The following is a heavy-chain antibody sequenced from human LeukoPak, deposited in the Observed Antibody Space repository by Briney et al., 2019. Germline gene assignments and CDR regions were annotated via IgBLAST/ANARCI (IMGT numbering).Heavy chain of an antibody. CDR2: INHSGST. Sequence: SETLSLTCAVYGGSFSGYYWSWIRQPPGKGLEWIGEINHSGSTNYNPSLKSRVTISVDTSKNQFSLKLSSVTAADTAVYYCARAAPVDYWGQGTLVTVSS. CDR3: ARAAPVDY. V-gene: IGHV4-34*01. CDR1: GGSFSGYY. J-gene: IGHJ4*02.